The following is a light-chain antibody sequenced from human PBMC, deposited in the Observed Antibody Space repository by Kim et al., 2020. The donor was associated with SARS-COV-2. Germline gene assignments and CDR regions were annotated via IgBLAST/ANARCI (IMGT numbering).Light chain of an antibody. CDR1: QSVSGSS. CDR3: QQYGTSPWT. Sequence: SPGEIAALTYRTSQSVSGSSLAWYQQKPGQAPMLLVYGASSRATGIPDRLSVSGSVTDFTLTISRLGPEDFAVYSCQQYGTSPWTFGQGTKVDIK. V-gene: IGKV3-20*01. J-gene: IGKJ1*01. CDR2: GAS.